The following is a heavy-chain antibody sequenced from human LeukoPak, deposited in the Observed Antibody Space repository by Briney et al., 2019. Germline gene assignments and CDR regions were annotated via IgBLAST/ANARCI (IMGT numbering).Heavy chain of an antibody. CDR1: GFTFSSYS. J-gene: IGHJ4*02. V-gene: IGHV3-21*01. CDR2: ISSSSSYI. CDR3: ARVPMVQGVNVDPCDY. Sequence: GGSLRLSCAASGFTFSSYSMSWVRQAPGKGPEWVSSISSSSSYIYYADSVKGRFTISRDNAKKSLFLQMNSLRAEDTAVYYCARVPMVQGVNVDPCDYWGQGTLVTVSS. D-gene: IGHD3-10*01.